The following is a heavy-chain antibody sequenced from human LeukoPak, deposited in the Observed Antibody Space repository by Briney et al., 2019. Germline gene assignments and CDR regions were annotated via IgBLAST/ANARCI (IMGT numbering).Heavy chain of an antibody. J-gene: IGHJ3*02. D-gene: IGHD4-17*01. V-gene: IGHV1-18*01. Sequence: ASVKVSCKASGYTFTSYGISWVRQAPGQGLKWMGWISAYNGNTNYGQKLQGRVTMTTDTSTSTAYMELRSLRSDDTAVYYCARGDDYGDYLSAFDIWGQGTMVTVSS. CDR2: ISAYNGNT. CDR3: ARGDDYGDYLSAFDI. CDR1: GYTFTSYG.